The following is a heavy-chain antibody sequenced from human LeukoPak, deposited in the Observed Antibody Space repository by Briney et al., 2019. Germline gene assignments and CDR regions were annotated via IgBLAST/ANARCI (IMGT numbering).Heavy chain of an antibody. CDR3: AKDAGYYDSSGYHNH. CDR2: ISWNSGSI. D-gene: IGHD3-22*01. V-gene: IGHV3-9*01. Sequence: GRSLRLSCAASGFTFDDYAMHWVRQAPGKGLEWVSGISWNSGSIGYADSVKGRFTISRDNAKNSLYLQMNSLRAEDTALYYCAKDAGYYDSSGYHNHWGQGTLDTVSS. CDR1: GFTFDDYA. J-gene: IGHJ5*02.